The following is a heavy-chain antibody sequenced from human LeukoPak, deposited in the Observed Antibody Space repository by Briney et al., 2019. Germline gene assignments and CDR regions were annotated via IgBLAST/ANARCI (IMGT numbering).Heavy chain of an antibody. D-gene: IGHD5-24*01. V-gene: IGHV4-59*01. CDR2: IYYSEST. CDR3: ARDGDGYKVTGFDY. Sequence: PSETLSLTCTVSGVPISSYYGSWIRQPPGKGLEWIGYIYYSESTNYNPPHKSRVTISVDTSKNQFSLKLSSVTAADTAVYYCARDGDGYKVTGFDYWGQGTLVTVSS. CDR1: GVPISSYY. J-gene: IGHJ4*02.